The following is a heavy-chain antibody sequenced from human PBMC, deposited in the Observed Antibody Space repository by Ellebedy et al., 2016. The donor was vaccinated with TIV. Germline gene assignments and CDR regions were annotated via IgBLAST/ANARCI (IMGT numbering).Heavy chain of an antibody. CDR3: ARGDYYGPGTGQIYY. D-gene: IGHD3-10*01. CDR2: ISYDGSNK. J-gene: IGHJ4*02. CDR1: GFTFSSYA. Sequence: PGGSLRLSCAASGFTFSSYAMHWVRQAPGKGLEWVAVISYDGSNKYYADSVKGRFTISRDNSKNTLYLQMNSLRAEDTAVYYCARGDYYGPGTGQIYYWGQGTLVTVSS. V-gene: IGHV3-30*01.